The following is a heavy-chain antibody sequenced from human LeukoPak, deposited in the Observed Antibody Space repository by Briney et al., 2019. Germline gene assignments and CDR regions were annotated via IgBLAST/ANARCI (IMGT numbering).Heavy chain of an antibody. CDR1: GVSISSSNSY. CDR2: IYYSGNT. CDR3: ARQTGSGLFILP. V-gene: IGHV4-39*01. Sequence: SETLSLTCTVSGVSISSSNSYWGWIRQPPGKGLEWIGSIYYSGNTYYNASLKSQVSISIDTSKNQFSLKLTSVTAADTAVYYCARQTGSGLFILPGGQGTLATVSS. D-gene: IGHD3/OR15-3a*01. J-gene: IGHJ4*02.